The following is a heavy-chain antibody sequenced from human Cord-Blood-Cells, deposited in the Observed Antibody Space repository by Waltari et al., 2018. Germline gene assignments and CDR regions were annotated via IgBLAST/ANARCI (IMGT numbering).Heavy chain of an antibody. J-gene: IGHJ6*02. V-gene: IGHV4-34*01. CDR3: ARGHVPADFWSGYYYYYYYYGMDV. CDR2: INHSGST. CDR1: GGSFSGYY. D-gene: IGHD3-3*01. Sequence: QVQLQQWGAGLLKPSETLSLTCAVYGGSFSGYYWSWIRLPPGQGLEWLGEINHSGSTNYNPSLKSRVTISVDTSKNQFSLKLSAVTAADTAVYYCARGHVPADFWSGYYYYYYYYGMDVWGQGTTVTVSS.